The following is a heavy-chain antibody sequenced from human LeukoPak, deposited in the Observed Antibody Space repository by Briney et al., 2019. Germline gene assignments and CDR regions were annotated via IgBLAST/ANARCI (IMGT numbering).Heavy chain of an antibody. CDR1: GGSISSSSYY. V-gene: IGHV4-39*01. Sequence: SETLSLTCTVSGGSISSSSYYWGWIRQPPGKGLEWIGSIYDSGSTYYNPSLKSRVTISVDTSKNQFSLKLSSVTAADTAVYYCASGGSYSYFDYWGQGTLVTVSS. CDR2: IYDSGST. CDR3: ASGGSYSYFDY. J-gene: IGHJ4*02. D-gene: IGHD1-26*01.